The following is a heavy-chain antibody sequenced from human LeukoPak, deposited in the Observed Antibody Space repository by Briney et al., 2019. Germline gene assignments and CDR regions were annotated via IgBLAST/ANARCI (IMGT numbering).Heavy chain of an antibody. V-gene: IGHV1-69*06. J-gene: IGHJ4*02. D-gene: IGHD1-7*01. CDR3: ATMNYAPLVDY. CDR2: IIPIFGTA. Sequence: SVKVSCKASGGTFSSYAISWVRQAPGQGLEWMGGIIPIFGTANYAQKFQGRVTMTEDTSTDTAYMELSSLRSEDTAVYYCATMNYAPLVDYWGQGTLVTVSS. CDR1: GGTFSSYA.